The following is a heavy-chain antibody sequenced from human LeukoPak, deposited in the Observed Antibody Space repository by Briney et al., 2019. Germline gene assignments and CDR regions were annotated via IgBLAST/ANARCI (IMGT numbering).Heavy chain of an antibody. V-gene: IGHV4-34*01. CDR2: INHSGST. Sequence: PSETLSLTCAVYGGSFSGYYWSWIRQPPGKGLEWIGEINHSGSTNYNPSLKSRVTISVDTSKNQFSLKLSSVTAADTAVYYCARPAVLTAALDIWGQGTMVTVSS. D-gene: IGHD2-2*01. J-gene: IGHJ3*02. CDR3: ARPAVLTAALDI. CDR1: GGSFSGYY.